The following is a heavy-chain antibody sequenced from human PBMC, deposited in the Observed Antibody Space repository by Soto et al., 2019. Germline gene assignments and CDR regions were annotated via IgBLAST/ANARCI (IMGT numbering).Heavy chain of an antibody. CDR2: ISYDGSNK. D-gene: IGHD2-2*01. J-gene: IGHJ6*02. V-gene: IGHV3-30-3*01. Sequence: QVQLVESGGGVVQPGRSLRLSCAASGFSFSTYAMHWVRQAPGKGLEWVAVISYDGSNKNYADSVKGRFTISRDNSKKTLYLHMNSLRADDTAVYYCARDRGYCISTSCYGGAYYYGMDVWGQGTTVTVSS. CDR3: ARDRGYCISTSCYGGAYYYGMDV. CDR1: GFSFSTYA.